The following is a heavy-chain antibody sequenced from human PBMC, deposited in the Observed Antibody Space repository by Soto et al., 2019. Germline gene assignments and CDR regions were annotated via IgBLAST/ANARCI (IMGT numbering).Heavy chain of an antibody. CDR1: GFTFSSYS. Sequence: EVQLVESGGGLVKPGGSLRLSCAASGFTFSSYSMNWVRQAPGKGLEWVSSISSSSSYIYYADSVKGRFTISRDNAKNSLYLQMNSLRAEDTAVYYCARDPWYYGSGSEDWSDPWGQGTLVTVSS. D-gene: IGHD3-10*01. CDR3: ARDPWYYGSGSEDWSDP. V-gene: IGHV3-21*01. J-gene: IGHJ5*02. CDR2: ISSSSSYI.